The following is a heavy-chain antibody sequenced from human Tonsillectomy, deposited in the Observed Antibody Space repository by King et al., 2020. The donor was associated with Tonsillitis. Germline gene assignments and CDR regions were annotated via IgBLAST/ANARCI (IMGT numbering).Heavy chain of an antibody. CDR2: IYSDGST. V-gene: IGHV3-53*01. CDR1: GFSVSTNY. Sequence: VQLVQSGAGLIQPGGSLRLSCAASGFSVSTNYMNWVRQPPGKGLEWVSIIYSDGSTYYADSAKGRFTISRDNSQNTLYLQMNSLRADDTAVYYCAREMATSGWYHYWGQGTLVTVSS. CDR3: AREMATSGWYHY. J-gene: IGHJ4*02. D-gene: IGHD6-19*01.